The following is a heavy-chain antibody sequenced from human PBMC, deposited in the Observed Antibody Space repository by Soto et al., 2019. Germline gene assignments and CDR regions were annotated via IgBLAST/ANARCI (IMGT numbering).Heavy chain of an antibody. CDR1: GGSISSSSYY. Sequence: SETLSLTCTVSGGSISSSSYYWGWIRQPPGKGLEWIGSIYYSGSTYYSPSLKSRVTISVDTSKNQFSLKLSSVTAADTAVYYCSGGGDYVLYYYYGMDVWGQGTTVTVSS. CDR2: IYYSGST. V-gene: IGHV4-39*01. CDR3: SGGGDYVLYYYYGMDV. J-gene: IGHJ6*02. D-gene: IGHD4-17*01.